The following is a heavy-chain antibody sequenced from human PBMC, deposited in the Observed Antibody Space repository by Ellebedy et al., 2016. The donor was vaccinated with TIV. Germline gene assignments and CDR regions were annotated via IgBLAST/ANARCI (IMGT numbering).Heavy chain of an antibody. J-gene: IGHJ3*02. CDR3: ARESFGVDAFDI. Sequence: PGGSLRLSCAASGFTFSSYAMHWVRQAPGKGLEWVAVISYDGSNKYYADSVKGRFTISRDNSKNTLYLQMNSLRAEDTAVYYCARESFGVDAFDIWGQGTMVTVSS. CDR2: ISYDGSNK. V-gene: IGHV3-30*04. CDR1: GFTFSSYA. D-gene: IGHD3-10*01.